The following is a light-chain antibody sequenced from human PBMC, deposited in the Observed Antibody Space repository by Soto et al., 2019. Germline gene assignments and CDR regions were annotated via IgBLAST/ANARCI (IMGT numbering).Light chain of an antibody. CDR3: QQNGSSPWT. CDR1: QSVSSNN. CDR2: GAS. Sequence: EIALTQSPGTIPLSPVERATLSGRASQSVSSNNLVWYQQKTGQAHRLLIYGASYRAAGIPDRFSGSGSGTDFTLTISRLEPEDLALYYCQQNGSSPWTFGQGTKVDI. V-gene: IGKV3-20*01. J-gene: IGKJ1*01.